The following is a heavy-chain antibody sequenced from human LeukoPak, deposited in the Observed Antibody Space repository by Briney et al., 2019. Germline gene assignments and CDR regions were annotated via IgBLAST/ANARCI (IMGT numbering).Heavy chain of an antibody. CDR2: INHSGST. CDR3: ARGMTTVTTVATFDY. D-gene: IGHD4-17*01. V-gene: IGHV4-34*01. Sequence: PSETLSLTCAVYGGPFSGYYWSWIRQPPGKGLEWIGEINHSGSTNYNPSLKSRVTISVDTSKNQFSLKLSSVTAADTAVYYCARGMTTVTTVATFDYWGQGTLVTVSS. CDR1: GGPFSGYY. J-gene: IGHJ4*02.